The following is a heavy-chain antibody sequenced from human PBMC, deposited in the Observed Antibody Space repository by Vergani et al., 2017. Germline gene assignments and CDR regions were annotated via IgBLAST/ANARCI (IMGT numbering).Heavy chain of an antibody. CDR3: AKGPVYSSSSHHFDF. J-gene: IGHJ4*02. CDR2: ISGSGGST. CDR1: GFTFNHYA. Sequence: EVQLLESGGDLVQPGWSLRLSCAASGFTFNHYAMNWVRQAPGKGLEWVSGISGSGGSTYYAGSVKGRFTISRDSSKNTLYLQMNSLSAGDTAVYYCAKGPVYSSSSHHFDFWGQGTLVTVSS. D-gene: IGHD6-6*01. V-gene: IGHV3-23*01.